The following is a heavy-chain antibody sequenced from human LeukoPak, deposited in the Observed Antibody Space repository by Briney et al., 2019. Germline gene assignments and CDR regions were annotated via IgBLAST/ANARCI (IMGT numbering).Heavy chain of an antibody. J-gene: IGHJ4*02. V-gene: IGHV3-21*01. D-gene: IGHD3-22*01. CDR2: ISSSSSYI. CDR3: ARDFSPVVVTPRGYFDY. CDR1: GFTFSSYS. Sequence: GGSLRLSCAASGFTFSSYSMNWVRQAPGKGLEWVSSISSSSSYIYYADSVKGRFTISRDNAKNSLYLHMNSLRAADTAVYYCARDFSPVVVTPRGYFDYWGQGTLVTVSS.